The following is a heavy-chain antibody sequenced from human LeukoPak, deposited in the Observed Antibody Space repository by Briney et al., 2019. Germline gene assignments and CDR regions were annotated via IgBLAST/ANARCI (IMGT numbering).Heavy chain of an antibody. D-gene: IGHD3-16*01. J-gene: IGHJ3*02. CDR2: VYYSGST. Sequence: PSETLSLTCTVSGGSISSSHYYWGWIRQPPGKGLEWVGSVYYSGSTYYSPSLKSRITMSVDTSKNQFSLELSSVTSADTAVYYCARRRLPRPDVFDIRGQGTMVTVSS. CDR1: GGSISSSHYY. CDR3: ARRRLPRPDVFDI. V-gene: IGHV4-39*01.